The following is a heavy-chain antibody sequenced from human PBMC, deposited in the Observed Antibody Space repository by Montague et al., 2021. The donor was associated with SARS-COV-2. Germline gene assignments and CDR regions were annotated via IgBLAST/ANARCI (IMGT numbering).Heavy chain of an antibody. J-gene: IGHJ4*02. CDR1: GDSISSGGYF. Sequence: SETLSPTCTVSGDSISSGGYFWGWIRQPPGKGLEWIASNHIGGTSYLXPSLKSRVTISIDSSKNQFPLNVTSVTAADTAVYFCARSRDWYLGNWGQGTLATVSS. CDR2: NHIGGTS. D-gene: IGHD3-9*01. CDR3: ARSRDWYLGN. V-gene: IGHV4-39*06.